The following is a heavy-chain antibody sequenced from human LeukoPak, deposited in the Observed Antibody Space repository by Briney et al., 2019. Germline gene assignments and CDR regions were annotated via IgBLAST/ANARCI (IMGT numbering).Heavy chain of an antibody. CDR3: ARGDFTVKFAY. CDR2: INHGGST. J-gene: IGHJ4*02. V-gene: IGHV4-34*01. CDR1: GGSFSGYY. D-gene: IGHD3-3*01. Sequence: SETLSLTCAVYGGSFSGYYWSWIRQPPGKGLEWIGEINHGGSTNYNPSLKSRVAISLDTSKNQFSLNLSSVTAADTAVYYCARGDFTVKFAYWGQGTLVTVSS.